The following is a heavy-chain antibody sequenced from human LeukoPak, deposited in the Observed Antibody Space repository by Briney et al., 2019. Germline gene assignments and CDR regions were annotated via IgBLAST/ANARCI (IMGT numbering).Heavy chain of an antibody. D-gene: IGHD3-3*01. J-gene: IGHJ6*03. CDR2: ISYDGSNK. V-gene: IGHV3-30*18. Sequence: PGGSLRLSCAASGFTFSSYGMHWVRQAPGKGLEWVAVISYDGSNKYYADSVKGRFTISRDNSKNTLYLQMNSLRAEDTAVYYCAKGHYDFWSGYITILYHYYYYYMDVWGKGTTVTVSS. CDR3: AKGHYDFWSGYITILYHYYYYYMDV. CDR1: GFTFSSYG.